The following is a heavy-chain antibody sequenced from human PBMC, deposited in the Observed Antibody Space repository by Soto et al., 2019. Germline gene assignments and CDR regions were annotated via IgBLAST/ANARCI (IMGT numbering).Heavy chain of an antibody. V-gene: IGHV3-15*01. D-gene: IGHD3-3*01. CDR3: TTAEWLLSDYYGMDV. Sequence: GGALRLSCAASGFTFSNAWMSWVRQAPGKGLEWVGRIKSKTDGRTTDYAAPVKGRFTISSDDSTNTLYLQMNSLKPADTAVYYCTTAEWLLSDYYGMDVWGQGTTVTVSS. CDR1: GFTFSNAW. CDR2: IKSKTDGRTT. J-gene: IGHJ6*02.